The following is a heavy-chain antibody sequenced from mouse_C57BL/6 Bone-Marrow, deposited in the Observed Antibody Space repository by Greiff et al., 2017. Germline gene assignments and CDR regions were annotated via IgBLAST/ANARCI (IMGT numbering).Heavy chain of an antibody. CDR1: GYAFSSYW. D-gene: IGHD2-2*01. CDR2: IYPGDGDT. CDR3: SRWWLRRYDYAMDY. V-gene: IGHV1-80*01. Sequence: VQLQQSGAELVKPGASVKISCKASGYAFSSYWMNWVKQRPGQGLEWIGQIYPGDGDTNYNGKFKGKATLTADKSSSTAYMQLSSLTSEDSAVYFCSRWWLRRYDYAMDYWGQGTSVTVSS. J-gene: IGHJ4*01.